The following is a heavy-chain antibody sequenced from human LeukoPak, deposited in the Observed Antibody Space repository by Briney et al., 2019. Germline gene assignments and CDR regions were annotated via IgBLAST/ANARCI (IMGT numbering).Heavy chain of an antibody. CDR1: GFTFSSYG. V-gene: IGHV3-30*02. CDR3: AKVHVDTAMNSFFDY. CDR2: IRYDGSNK. D-gene: IGHD5-18*01. J-gene: IGHJ4*02. Sequence: PGGSLRLSCAASGFTFSSYGMHWVRQAPGKGLEWVAFIRYDGSNKYYADSVKGRFTMSRDNSKNTLYLQMNSLRAEDTAVYYCAKVHVDTAMNSFFDYWGQGTLVTVSS.